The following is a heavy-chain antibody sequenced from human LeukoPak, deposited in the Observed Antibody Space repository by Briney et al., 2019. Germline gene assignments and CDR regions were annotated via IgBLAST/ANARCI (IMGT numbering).Heavy chain of an antibody. Sequence: PGGSLRLSCAASGFTFDDYGMSWVRQAPGKGLEWVSGINWNGGSTGYADSVKGRFTISRDNSKNSLYLQMNSLRTEDTALYYCAKEEQQLVINYWGQGTLVTVSS. CDR2: INWNGGST. V-gene: IGHV3-20*04. CDR1: GFTFDDYG. J-gene: IGHJ4*02. D-gene: IGHD6-13*01. CDR3: AKEEQQLVINY.